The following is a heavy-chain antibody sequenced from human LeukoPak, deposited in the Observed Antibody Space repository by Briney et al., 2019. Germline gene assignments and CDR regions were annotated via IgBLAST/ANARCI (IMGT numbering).Heavy chain of an antibody. CDR3: AGDMVGGAFDI. CDR2: ISGSGGST. Sequence: GGSLRLSCAASGFTFSTYAMSWVRQAPGKGLEWVSGISGSGGSTFYADSVKGRFTISRDNAKNSLYLQMNSLRAEDTAVYYCAGDMVGGAFDIWGQGTMVTVSS. CDR1: GFTFSTYA. V-gene: IGHV3-23*01. D-gene: IGHD2-15*01. J-gene: IGHJ3*02.